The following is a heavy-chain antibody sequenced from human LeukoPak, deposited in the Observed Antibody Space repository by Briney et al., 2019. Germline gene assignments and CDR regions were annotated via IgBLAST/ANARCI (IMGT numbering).Heavy chain of an antibody. CDR3: ARDRYSSSWYSS. CDR2: IYYSGST. D-gene: IGHD6-13*01. Sequence: SETLSLTCTVSGGSTGTYYWSWIRQLPGKGLDWIGYIYYSGSTNYNPSLKSRVTISVDTSKNQFSLKLSSVTAADTAVYYCARDRYSSSWYSSWGQGTLVTVSS. J-gene: IGHJ5*02. CDR1: GGSTGTYY. V-gene: IGHV4-59*01.